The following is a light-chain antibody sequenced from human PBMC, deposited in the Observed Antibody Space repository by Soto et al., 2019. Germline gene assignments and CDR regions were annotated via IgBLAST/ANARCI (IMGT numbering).Light chain of an antibody. J-gene: IGKJ4*01. CDR3: QQYNSWPLT. Sequence: IRITQSPSSLSASTGDRVPITCRASRGISSYLAWYQQKPGKAPKLLIYAASTLQSGVPSRFSGSGSGTDFTLTISCLQSEDFAVYYCQQYNSWPLTFGGGTKVDIK. CDR1: RGISSY. V-gene: IGKV1-8*01. CDR2: AAS.